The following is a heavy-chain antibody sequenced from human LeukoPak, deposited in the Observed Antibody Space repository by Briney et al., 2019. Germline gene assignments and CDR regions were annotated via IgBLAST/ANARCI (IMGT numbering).Heavy chain of an antibody. D-gene: IGHD3-10*01. CDR2: IYPGDSGT. Sequence: GESLKISCKGSGYSFTSYWIGWVRQMPGKGLEWMGIIYPGDSGTRYSPSFQGQVTISADKSISTAYLQWSSLKASDTAMYYCAMTYYYGSGSYSPGGAFDIWGQGTMVTVSS. V-gene: IGHV5-51*01. CDR1: GYSFTSYW. J-gene: IGHJ3*02. CDR3: AMTYYYGSGSYSPGGAFDI.